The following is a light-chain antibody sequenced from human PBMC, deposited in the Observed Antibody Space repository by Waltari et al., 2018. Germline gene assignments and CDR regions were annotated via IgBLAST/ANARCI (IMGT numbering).Light chain of an antibody. CDR2: GAS. V-gene: IGKV3-20*01. CDR1: QSLTKRY. CDR3: QQYGSSVLYT. J-gene: IGKJ2*01. Sequence: EVVLTQSPDTLSLSPGERATLSCRASQSLTKRYLAWYQQKPGRAPRLLIYGASSRAAGIPDRCSVSGSGTDFTLTISSLEPEDFAVYYCQQYGSSVLYTFGQGTKLEIK.